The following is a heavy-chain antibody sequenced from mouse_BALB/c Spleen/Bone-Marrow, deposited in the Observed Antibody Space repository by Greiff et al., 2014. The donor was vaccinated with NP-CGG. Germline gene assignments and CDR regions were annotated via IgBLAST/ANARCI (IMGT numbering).Heavy chain of an antibody. J-gene: IGHJ4*01. Sequence: EVNLVESGGGLMKPGGSLKLSCAASGFTFSDFYMFWFRQTPEKRLEWVATISNGGTYTYYPDSVKGRFTISRDNAKNNLYLQMSSLKAEDTAMYYCARSGERYGAMDYWGQGTSVTVTS. V-gene: IGHV5-4*02. D-gene: IGHD1-1*02. CDR2: ISNGGTYT. CDR1: GFTFSDFY. CDR3: ARSGERYGAMDY.